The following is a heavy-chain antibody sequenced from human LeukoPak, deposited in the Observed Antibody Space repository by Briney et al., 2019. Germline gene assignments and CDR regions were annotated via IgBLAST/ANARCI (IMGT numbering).Heavy chain of an antibody. CDR1: GYTFTGYY. CDR2: INPNSGGT. CDR3: ARASISAAGPGLMDY. Sequence: GASVKVSCKASGYTFTGYYMHWVRQAPGQGLEWMGWINPNSGGTNYAQKFQGRVTMTRYTSISKAYMELSRLRSDDTAAYYCARASISAAGPGLMDYWGQGTLVTVSS. J-gene: IGHJ4*02. D-gene: IGHD6-13*01. V-gene: IGHV1-2*02.